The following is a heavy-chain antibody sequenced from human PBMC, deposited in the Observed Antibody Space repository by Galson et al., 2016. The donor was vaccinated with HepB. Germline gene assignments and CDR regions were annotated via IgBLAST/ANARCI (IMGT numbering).Heavy chain of an antibody. Sequence: SETLSLTCTVSGSSISSSSYYWGWIRQLPGKGLEWIGSIYYSGSTYYNPSLKSRVTISADTSKNQFSLKLSSVTAADTAVYYCARRGRLGCFDYWGQGTLVTVSS. CDR3: ARRGRLGCFDY. CDR1: GSSISSSSYY. J-gene: IGHJ4*02. D-gene: IGHD4-17*01. CDR2: IYYSGST. V-gene: IGHV4-39*01.